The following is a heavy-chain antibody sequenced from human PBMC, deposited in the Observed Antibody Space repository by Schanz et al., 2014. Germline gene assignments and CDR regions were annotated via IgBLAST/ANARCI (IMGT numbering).Heavy chain of an antibody. Sequence: VQLVESGGRLAKPGRSLRLSCAASGFTFSTYYMNWVRQAPGKGLEWVGFISFDGRNTGYAHSVKGRFTISRDNSKNTVNLQMNSLRAEDTAVYYCAKEKEEVAADGSFFDYWGQGTLVTVSS. J-gene: IGHJ4*02. CDR3: AKEKEEVAADGSFFDY. CDR1: GFTFSTYY. CDR2: ISFDGRNT. V-gene: IGHV3-30*18. D-gene: IGHD6-13*01.